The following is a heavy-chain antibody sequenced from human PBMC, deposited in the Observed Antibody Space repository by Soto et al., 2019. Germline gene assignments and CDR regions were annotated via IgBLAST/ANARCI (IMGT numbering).Heavy chain of an antibody. Sequence: GSLRLSCAASGFTFSSYAMSWVRQAPGKGLEWVSAISGSGGSTYYADSVKGRFTISRVNSKNTLYLQMNSLRAEDTAVYYCAKVVDSSGYYNKFDYWGQGTLVTVSS. V-gene: IGHV3-23*01. D-gene: IGHD3-22*01. CDR3: AKVVDSSGYYNKFDY. CDR1: GFTFSSYA. J-gene: IGHJ4*02. CDR2: ISGSGGST.